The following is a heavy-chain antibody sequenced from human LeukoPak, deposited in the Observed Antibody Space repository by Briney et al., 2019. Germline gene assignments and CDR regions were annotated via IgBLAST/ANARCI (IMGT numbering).Heavy chain of an antibody. CDR1: GFTFDDYV. CDR3: TTEKDTETTNYYYYYMDV. CDR2: IRSKVYGGTT. D-gene: IGHD4-11*01. Sequence: PGRSLRLSCTASGFTFDDYVMNWVRQAPGKGLEWVGFIRSKVYGGTTEYAASVKGRFTISRDDSKSIAYLQMNSLKTEDTAVYYCTTEKDTETTNYYYYYMDVWGKGTTVTVSS. V-gene: IGHV3-49*04. J-gene: IGHJ6*03.